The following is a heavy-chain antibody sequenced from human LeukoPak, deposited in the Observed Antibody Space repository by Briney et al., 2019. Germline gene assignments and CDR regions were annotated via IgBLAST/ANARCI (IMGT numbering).Heavy chain of an antibody. CDR2: INPNSGDT. Sequence: ASVRDSCKTSGYSFTDYYIHWVRQAPGQGLEWMGWINPNSGDTNYAQKFQGRVTMTRDTSIRTTYMDLSRLISDDTAVYYCARGVPVGLNYFDYWGQGTLVTVSS. CDR3: ARGVPVGLNYFDY. D-gene: IGHD2-2*01. V-gene: IGHV1-2*02. J-gene: IGHJ4*02. CDR1: GYSFTDYY.